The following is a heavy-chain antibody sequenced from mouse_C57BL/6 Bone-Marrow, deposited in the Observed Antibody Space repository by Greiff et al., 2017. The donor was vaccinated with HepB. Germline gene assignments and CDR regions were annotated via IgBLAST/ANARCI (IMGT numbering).Heavy chain of an antibody. CDR1: GYTFTDYN. CDR3: ARRKDDWYFDV. V-gene: IGHV1-18*01. CDR2: INPNNGGT. Sequence: SGPELVKPGASVKIPCKASGYTFTDYNMDWVKQSHGKSLEWIGDINPNNGGTIYNQKFKGKATLTVDKSSSTAYMELRSLTSEDTAVYYCARRKDDWYFDVWGTGTTVTVSS. J-gene: IGHJ1*03.